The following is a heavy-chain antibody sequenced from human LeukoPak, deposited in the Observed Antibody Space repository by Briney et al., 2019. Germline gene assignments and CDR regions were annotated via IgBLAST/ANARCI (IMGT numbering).Heavy chain of an antibody. V-gene: IGHV4-30-2*01. CDR1: GGSIMVAAYS. Sequence: SETLSLTCTVSGGSIMVAAYSWSWIRQPPGKGLEWIGYIYYSGRTYYNPSLKSRVAISLDRSKNQFSLKVSSVTAADTAVYFCARGYGDNSGAFDIWGQGTLVTVSS. D-gene: IGHD4-23*01. CDR2: IYYSGRT. CDR3: ARGYGDNSGAFDI. J-gene: IGHJ3*02.